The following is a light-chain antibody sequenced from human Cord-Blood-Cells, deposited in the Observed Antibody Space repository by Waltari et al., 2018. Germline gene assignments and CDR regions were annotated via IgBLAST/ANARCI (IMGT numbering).Light chain of an antibody. Sequence: DIQMTQSPSSLSASVGDRVTITCQASQSISSYLNGYQQKPGKAPKLLIYAASSLQSGGPSRFSGSGSGTDFTLTISSLQPEDFATYYCQQSYSTPWTFGQGTKVEIK. V-gene: IGKV1-39*01. J-gene: IGKJ1*01. CDR1: QSISSY. CDR2: AAS. CDR3: QQSYSTPWT.